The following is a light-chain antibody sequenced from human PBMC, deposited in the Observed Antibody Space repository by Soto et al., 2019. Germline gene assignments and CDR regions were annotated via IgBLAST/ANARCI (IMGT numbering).Light chain of an antibody. CDR1: QVISNW. J-gene: IGKJ4*01. CDR3: QQANSLPLT. CDR2: AAS. V-gene: IGKV1-12*01. Sequence: DIQMTQSPSSVSASVGDRVTISCRASQVISNWLAWYQQKPGKAPKLLIYAASGLQSGVPSRFSGRGSGTDFTLTITSLQPEDFAAYYCQQANSLPLTFGGGTKVEIK.